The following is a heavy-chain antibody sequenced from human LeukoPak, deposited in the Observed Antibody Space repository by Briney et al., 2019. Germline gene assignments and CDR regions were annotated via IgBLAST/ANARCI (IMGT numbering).Heavy chain of an antibody. CDR3: ARGAYNSGSYYFDY. CDR2: IIPIFGTA. Sequence: ASVKVSCKASGGTFSSYAISWVRQAPGQGLEWMGGIIPIFGTANYAQKFQGRVTITADESTSTAYMELSSLRSEDTAMYYCARGAYNSGSYYFDYWGQGTLVTVSS. CDR1: GGTFSSYA. D-gene: IGHD5-12*01. J-gene: IGHJ4*02. V-gene: IGHV1-69*13.